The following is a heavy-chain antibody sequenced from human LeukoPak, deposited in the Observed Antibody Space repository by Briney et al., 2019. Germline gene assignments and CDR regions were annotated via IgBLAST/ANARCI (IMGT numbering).Heavy chain of an antibody. Sequence: SETLSLTCTVSGYSISSGYYWGWIRQPPGKGLEWIGSIYYSGSTYYNPSLKSRVTISVDTSKNQFSLKLSSVTAADTAVYYCARLSGRNYYYYYMDVWGKGTTVTVSS. J-gene: IGHJ6*03. V-gene: IGHV4-38-2*02. CDR1: GYSISSGYY. CDR3: ARLSGRNYYYYYMDV. CDR2: IYYSGST. D-gene: IGHD2-15*01.